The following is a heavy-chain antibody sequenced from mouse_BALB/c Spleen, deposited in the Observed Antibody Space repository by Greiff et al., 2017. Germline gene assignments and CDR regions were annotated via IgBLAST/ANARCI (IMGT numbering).Heavy chain of an antibody. V-gene: IGHV2-4-1*01. D-gene: IGHD1-1*01. CDR1: GFPLTSSG. Sequence: VKLVESGPGLVQPSQSLSITCTVSGFPLTSSGVHWVRQSPGKGLEWLGVIWSGGSTDYNAAFISRLSISKDNSKSQVFFKMNSLQADDTAIYYCAKNGGGSTSMDYWGQGTSVTVSS. J-gene: IGHJ4*01. CDR2: IWSGGST. CDR3: AKNGGGSTSMDY.